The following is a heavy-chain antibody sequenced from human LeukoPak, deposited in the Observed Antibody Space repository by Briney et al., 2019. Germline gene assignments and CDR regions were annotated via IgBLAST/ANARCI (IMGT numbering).Heavy chain of an antibody. CDR3: TTAAHYYGSGSYYIGRFFDY. CDR2: IKSKTDGGTT. CDR1: GFTFSNAW. D-gene: IGHD3-10*01. V-gene: IGHV3-15*01. Sequence: PGGSLRLSCAASGFTFSNAWMSWVRQAPGKGLEWVGRIKSKTDGGTTDYAAPVKGRFTISRDDSKNTLYLQMNSLKPEDTAVYYCTTAAHYYGSGSYYIGRFFDYWGQGTLVTVSS. J-gene: IGHJ4*02.